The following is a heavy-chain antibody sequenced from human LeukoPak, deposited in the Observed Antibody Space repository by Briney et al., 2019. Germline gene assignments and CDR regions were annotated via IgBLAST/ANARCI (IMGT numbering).Heavy chain of an antibody. J-gene: IGHJ3*02. Sequence: GGSLRLSCAASGFTFSSYGMHWVRQAPGKGLEWGAFIRYDGSNKYYADSVKGRFTISRDNSKNTLYLQMNSLRAEDTAVYYCAKDPGPPIQPDAFDIWGQGTMVTVSS. D-gene: IGHD5-18*01. CDR3: AKDPGPPIQPDAFDI. CDR2: IRYDGSNK. V-gene: IGHV3-30*02. CDR1: GFTFSSYG.